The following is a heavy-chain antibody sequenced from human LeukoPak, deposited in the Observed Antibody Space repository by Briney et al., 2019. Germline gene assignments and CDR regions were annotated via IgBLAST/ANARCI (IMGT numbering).Heavy chain of an antibody. CDR2: ISYDGSNK. CDR1: GFTFSSYG. Sequence: GRSLRLSCAASGFTFSSYGMHWVRQAPGKGLEWVAVISYDGSNKYYADSVKGRFTISRDNSKNTLYLQMNSLRAEDTAVYYCAKDRSSEVGAAETWGQGTLVTVSS. CDR3: AKDRSSEVGAAET. J-gene: IGHJ4*02. V-gene: IGHV3-30*18. D-gene: IGHD1-26*01.